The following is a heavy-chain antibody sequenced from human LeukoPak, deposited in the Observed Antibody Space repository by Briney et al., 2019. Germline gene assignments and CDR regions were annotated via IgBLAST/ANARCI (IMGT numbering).Heavy chain of an antibody. J-gene: IGHJ6*03. Sequence: PGGSLRLSCAASGFTFSSYWMSWVRQAPGKGLEWVANIKQDGSEKYYVDSVKGRFTISRDNAKNSLYLQMNSLRAEDTAVYYCAREMVEMATKLAYYMDVWGKGTTVTVS. CDR3: AREMVEMATKLAYYMDV. CDR1: GFTFSSYW. CDR2: IKQDGSEK. V-gene: IGHV3-7*01. D-gene: IGHD5-24*01.